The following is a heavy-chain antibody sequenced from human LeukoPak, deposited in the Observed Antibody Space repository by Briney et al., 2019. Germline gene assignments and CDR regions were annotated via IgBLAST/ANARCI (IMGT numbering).Heavy chain of an antibody. J-gene: IGHJ4*02. CDR2: INPNSGGT. D-gene: IGHD3-10*01. Sequence: GASVKVSCKASGYTFTGYYMHWVRQAPGQGLEWMGRINPNSGGTNYAQKFQGRVTMTRDTSISTAYMELSRLGSDDTAVYYCARGDYGSGSYSVYWGQGTLVTVSS. CDR3: ARGDYGSGSYSVY. V-gene: IGHV1-2*06. CDR1: GYTFTGYY.